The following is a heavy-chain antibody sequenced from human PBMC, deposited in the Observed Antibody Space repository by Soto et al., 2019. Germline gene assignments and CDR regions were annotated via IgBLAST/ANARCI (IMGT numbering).Heavy chain of an antibody. CDR1: GCSISRSRYY. V-gene: IGHV4-39*07. Sequence: PSETLALTCPFPGCSISRSRYYLGLNRQPPGKGLEWIGSIYYSGDTYYNPSLKSRVTISVDTSKNQFSLKLTSVTAADTAVYYCARDKITGLFDYWGQGTLVTVSS. CDR2: IYYSGDT. CDR3: ARDKITGLFDY. D-gene: IGHD2-8*02. J-gene: IGHJ4*02.